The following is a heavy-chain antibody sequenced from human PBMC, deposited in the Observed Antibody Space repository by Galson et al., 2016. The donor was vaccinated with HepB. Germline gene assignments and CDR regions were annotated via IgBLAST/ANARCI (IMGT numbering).Heavy chain of an antibody. V-gene: IGHV4-4*07. CDR2: MYSTGTT. J-gene: IGHJ4*02. Sequence: ETLSLTCSVSGASITTYYWSWVRQSAGKGLEWLGRMYSTGTTSYNPSLKGRVTMSMDTSKNQFSLNLTSLTAADTAVYYCAREGPTTFDYWGQGTLVTVSS. CDR1: GASITTYY. CDR3: AREGPTTFDY. D-gene: IGHD2/OR15-2a*01.